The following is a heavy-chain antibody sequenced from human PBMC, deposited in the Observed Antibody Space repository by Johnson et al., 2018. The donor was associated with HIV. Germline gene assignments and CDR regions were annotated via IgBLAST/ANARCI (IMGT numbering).Heavy chain of an antibody. J-gene: IGHJ3*01. V-gene: IGHV3-30*02. CDR2: LRYDGTDH. CDR1: GFKFSGYG. Sequence: QVQLVESGGGVVQPGGSLRLSCVASGFKFSGYGMHWVRQAPGKGLEWVSCLRYDGTDHYYADSVMGRFTISRDNSKNTLYLEMNRLRADDSAVYFCAKTQSSIGGLDAFDLWGQGTKV. CDR3: AKTQSSIGGLDAFDL. D-gene: IGHD6-6*01.